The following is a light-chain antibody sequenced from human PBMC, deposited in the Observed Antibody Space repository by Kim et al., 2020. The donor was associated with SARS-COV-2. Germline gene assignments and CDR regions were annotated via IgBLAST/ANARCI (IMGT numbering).Light chain of an antibody. J-gene: IGLJ2*01. Sequence: QSALTQPPSASGSPGQSVTISCTGTSSDVGGYNYVSWYQQHPGKAPKLMIYEVSKRPSGVPDRFSGSKSGNTVSLTVSGLQAEDEADYYCSSYAGSNTVVFGGGTQLTVL. CDR2: EVS. CDR1: SSDVGGYNY. CDR3: SSYAGSNTVV. V-gene: IGLV2-8*01.